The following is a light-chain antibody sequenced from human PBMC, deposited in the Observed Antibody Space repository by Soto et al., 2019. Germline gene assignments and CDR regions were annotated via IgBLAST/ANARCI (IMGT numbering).Light chain of an antibody. CDR3: QQRSNWPPFT. CDR2: DAS. CDR1: QSVSSY. Sequence: EIVLTQSPATLSLSPGERATLSCRASQSVSSYLAWYKQKPGQAPRLLIYDASNRATGIPARFSGSWSGTDFTLTISSLEPEDFAVYYCQQRSNWPPFTFGPGTKVDIK. V-gene: IGKV3-11*01. J-gene: IGKJ3*01.